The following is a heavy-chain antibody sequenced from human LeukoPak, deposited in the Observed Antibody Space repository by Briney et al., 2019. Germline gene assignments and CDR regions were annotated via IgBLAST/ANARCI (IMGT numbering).Heavy chain of an antibody. CDR2: IYYSGST. Sequence: SETLSLTCTVSGGSVSSGNYYWNWIRQPPGKGLEWIGNIYYSGSTNYNPSLESRVTISLDTSKNQFSLKLSSVTAADTAMYYCAGGRAIWGQGTMVTVSS. CDR3: AGGRAI. J-gene: IGHJ3*02. CDR1: GGSVSSGNYY. V-gene: IGHV4-61*01.